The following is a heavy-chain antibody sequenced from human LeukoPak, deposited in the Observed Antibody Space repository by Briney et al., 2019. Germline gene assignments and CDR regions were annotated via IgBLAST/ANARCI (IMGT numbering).Heavy chain of an antibody. CDR3: AKDIRSYGSGTYLDH. CDR2: ISWNSGSI. CDR1: GFTFDDYA. D-gene: IGHD3-10*01. Sequence: SGRSLRLSCAASGFTFDDYAMHWVRQAPGKGLEWVSSISWNSGSIGYADSVKSRFTISRDNAKNSLYLQMNSLRAEDLAVYYCAKDIRSYGSGTYLDHWGQGSLVTVSS. V-gene: IGHV3-9*03. J-gene: IGHJ4*02.